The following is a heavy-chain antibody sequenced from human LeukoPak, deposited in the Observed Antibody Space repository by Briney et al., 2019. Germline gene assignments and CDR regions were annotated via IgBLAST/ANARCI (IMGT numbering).Heavy chain of an antibody. V-gene: IGHV3-48*04. J-gene: IGHJ4*02. D-gene: IGHD3-10*01. CDR3: ARRITMVRGVNPFDY. CDR2: ISSSGSTI. Sequence: GGSLRLSCAASGFTFSSYAMSWVRQAPGKGLEWVSYISSSGSTIYYADSVKGRFTISRDNAKNTLYLQMNSLRAEDTAVYYCARRITMVRGVNPFDYWGQGTLVTVSS. CDR1: GFTFSSYA.